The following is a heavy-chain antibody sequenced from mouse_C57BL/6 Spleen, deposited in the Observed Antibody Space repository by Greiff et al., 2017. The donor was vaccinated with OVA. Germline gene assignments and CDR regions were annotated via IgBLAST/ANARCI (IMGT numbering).Heavy chain of an antibody. Sequence: LVESGAELVRPGTSVKVSCKASGYAFTNYLIEWVKQRPGQGLVWIGVINPGSGGTNYNEKFKGKATLTADKSSSTAYMQLSSLTSEDSAVYFCARLEITTGFAYWGQGTLVTVSA. CDR1: GYAFTNYL. CDR3: ARLEITTGFAY. CDR2: INPGSGGT. J-gene: IGHJ3*01. D-gene: IGHD1-1*01. V-gene: IGHV1-54*01.